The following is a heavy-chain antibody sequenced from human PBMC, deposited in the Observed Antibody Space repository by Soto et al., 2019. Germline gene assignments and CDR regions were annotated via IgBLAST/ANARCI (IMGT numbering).Heavy chain of an antibody. J-gene: IGHJ4*02. D-gene: IGHD3-16*01. Sequence: ASVKVSCKASGGTFSSYTISWVRQAPGQGLEWMGRITPILGIANYAQKFQGRVTITADKSTSTAYMELSSLRSEDTAVYYCARFARGGNDYWGQRTLVTVS. CDR2: ITPILGIA. CDR1: GGTFSSYT. V-gene: IGHV1-69*02. CDR3: ARFARGGNDY.